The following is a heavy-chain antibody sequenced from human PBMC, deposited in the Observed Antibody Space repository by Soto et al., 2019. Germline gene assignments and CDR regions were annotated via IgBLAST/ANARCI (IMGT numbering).Heavy chain of an antibody. CDR3: AVSYYYDSSGYQCDY. V-gene: IGHV1-58*01. CDR1: GFTFTSSA. D-gene: IGHD3-22*01. J-gene: IGHJ4*02. CDR2: IVVGSGNT. Sequence: VAAVKVSFKASGFTFTSSAVQWVRQARGQRLEWIGWIVVGSGNTNYAQKFQERVTITRDMSTSTAYMELSSLRSEDTAVYYCAVSYYYDSSGYQCDYWGQGTLVTVSS.